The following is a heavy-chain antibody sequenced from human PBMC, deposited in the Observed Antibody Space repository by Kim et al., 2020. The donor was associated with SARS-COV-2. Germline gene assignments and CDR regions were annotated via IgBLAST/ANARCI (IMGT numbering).Heavy chain of an antibody. Sequence: GGSLRLSCAASGFTFSSYWMSWVRQAPGKGLEWVANIKQDGSEKYYVDSVKGRFTISRDNAKNSLYLQMNSLRAEDTAVYYCARVSRRITIFGVTRGQYYFDYWGQGTLVTVSS. CDR1: GFTFSSYW. CDR3: ARVSRRITIFGVTRGQYYFDY. D-gene: IGHD3-3*01. J-gene: IGHJ4*02. V-gene: IGHV3-7*03. CDR2: IKQDGSEK.